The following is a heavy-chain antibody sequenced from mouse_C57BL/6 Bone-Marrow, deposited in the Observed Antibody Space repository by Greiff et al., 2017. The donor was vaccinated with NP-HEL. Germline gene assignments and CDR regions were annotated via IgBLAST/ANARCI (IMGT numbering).Heavy chain of an antibody. CDR3: ARRVYDYEGWYFDV. CDR1: GYTFPRYW. J-gene: IGHJ1*03. V-gene: IGHV1-53*01. Sequence: VQLQQPGTELVKPGASVKLSCKASGYTFPRYWVHWVKQRPGPGLEWIGNLNPSNGGTNYNEKFKSKATLTVDKSSSTAYMQLSSLTSEDSAVYYCARRVYDYEGWYFDVWGTGTTVTVSS. D-gene: IGHD2-4*01. CDR2: LNPSNGGT.